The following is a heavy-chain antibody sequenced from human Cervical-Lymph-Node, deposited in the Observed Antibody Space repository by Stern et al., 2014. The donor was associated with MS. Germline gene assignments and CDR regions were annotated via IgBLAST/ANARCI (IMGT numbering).Heavy chain of an antibody. CDR3: ARGRLYGDQPLGY. CDR1: GYTFTSYA. D-gene: IGHD4-17*01. Sequence: QLVQSGAEVKKPGASVKVSCKASGYTFTSYAMHWVRQAPGQRLEWMGWINAGNGNTKYSQKFQGRVTITRDTSASTAYMELSSLRSEDTAVYYCARGRLYGDQPLGYWGQGTLVTVSS. CDR2: INAGNGNT. V-gene: IGHV1-3*01. J-gene: IGHJ4*02.